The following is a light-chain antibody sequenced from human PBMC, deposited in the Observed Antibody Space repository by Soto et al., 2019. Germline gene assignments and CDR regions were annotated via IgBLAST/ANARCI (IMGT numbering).Light chain of an antibody. J-gene: IGKJ2*01. CDR2: KAS. V-gene: IGKV1-5*03. CDR3: QQRNSYPRT. Sequence: DIQMTQSPSTLSASLGDRVTITCRASQSISSWLAWYQQKPGKAPKLLIYKASSLKSGVPSRFSGSGSGTEFTLTISSLQPEDSATYYCQQRNSYPRTFGQGTKVDIK. CDR1: QSISSW.